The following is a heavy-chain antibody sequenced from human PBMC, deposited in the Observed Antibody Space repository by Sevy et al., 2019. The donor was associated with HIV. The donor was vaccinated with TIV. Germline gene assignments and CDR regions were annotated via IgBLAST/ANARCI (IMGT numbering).Heavy chain of an antibody. V-gene: IGHV4-39*01. CDR2: IRYSGST. CDR1: GASISSSGYY. J-gene: IGHJ4*02. D-gene: IGHD6-19*01. Sequence: GSLRLSCTVSGASISSSGYYWGWIRQPPGKGLEWIASIRYSGSTFYNPSLKSRVTISADTSNNQFSLKLNSVTAADTAIYYCAGPMLTYNSGWSYYDYWGQGTVVTVSS. CDR3: AGPMLTYNSGWSYYDY.